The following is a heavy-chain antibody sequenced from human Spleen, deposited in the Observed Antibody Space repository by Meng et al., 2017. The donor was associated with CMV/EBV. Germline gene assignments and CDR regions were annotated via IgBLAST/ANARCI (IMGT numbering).Heavy chain of an antibody. Sequence: GESLKISCAASGFTFSNYAMHWVRQAPGKGLEWVAVISYDGSNKYYADSVKGRFTISRDNSKTTQYLQMNSLRPEDTAVCDSARDRGVYENDFDYWGQGTLVTVSS. J-gene: IGHJ4*02. V-gene: IGHV3-30*04. CDR3: ARDRGVYENDFDY. CDR1: GFTFSNYA. CDR2: ISYDGSNK. D-gene: IGHD5/OR15-5a*01.